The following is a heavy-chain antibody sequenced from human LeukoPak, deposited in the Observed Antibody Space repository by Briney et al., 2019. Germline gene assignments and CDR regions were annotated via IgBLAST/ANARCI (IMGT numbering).Heavy chain of an antibody. CDR3: ARAGPDDGVGYYGSFDH. V-gene: IGHV3-23*01. D-gene: IGHD3-22*01. CDR1: GFTFSSYA. J-gene: IGHJ4*02. CDR2: ISGSGYST. Sequence: GGSLRLSCAASGFTFSSYAMSWVRQAPGKGLEWVSVISGSGYSTYYAESVKGRFTISKDNSKNTLFLQMNSLRAEDTAVYYCARAGPDDGVGYYGSFDHWGQGTLVTVSS.